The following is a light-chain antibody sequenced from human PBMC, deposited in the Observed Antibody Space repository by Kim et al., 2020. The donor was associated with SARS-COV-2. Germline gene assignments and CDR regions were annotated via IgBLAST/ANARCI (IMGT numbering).Light chain of an antibody. V-gene: IGKV3-11*01. J-gene: IGKJ4*01. Sequence: SPGERATLSCRASQSVRIYIAWYQHKPGQAPRLLIYDAFKRATGIPDRFSGSGSGTNFTLTINSLEPEDYAVYYCQQRGSWPLLTFGGGTRVDIK. CDR3: QQRGSWPLLT. CDR1: QSVRIY. CDR2: DAF.